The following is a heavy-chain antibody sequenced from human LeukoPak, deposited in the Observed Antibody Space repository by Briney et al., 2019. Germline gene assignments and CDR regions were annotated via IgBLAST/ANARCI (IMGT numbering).Heavy chain of an antibody. J-gene: IGHJ4*02. CDR3: ARSSMFRGVTVDY. Sequence: SETLSLTCTVSGGSINSSSYYSGWIRQPPGEALEWIGSIYHSGYTYYNPSLKSRVTISVDTSKSQFSLKLSSVTAADTAVYYCARSSMFRGVTVDYWGQGTLVTVSS. CDR1: GGSINSSSYY. CDR2: IYHSGYT. D-gene: IGHD3-10*01. V-gene: IGHV4-39*01.